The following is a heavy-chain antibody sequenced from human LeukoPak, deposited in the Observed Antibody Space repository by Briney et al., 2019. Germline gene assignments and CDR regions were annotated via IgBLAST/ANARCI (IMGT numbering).Heavy chain of an antibody. J-gene: IGHJ4*02. V-gene: IGHV3-64*01. D-gene: IGHD6-19*01. CDR2: ISSNGGST. Sequence: GGSLRLSCAASGFTFSSYAMHWVRQAPGKGLEYVSAISSNGGSTYCANSVKGRFTISRDNSKNTLYLQMGSLRAEDMAVYYCARDSSGWPYYFDYWGQGTLVTVSS. CDR3: ARDSSGWPYYFDY. CDR1: GFTFSSYA.